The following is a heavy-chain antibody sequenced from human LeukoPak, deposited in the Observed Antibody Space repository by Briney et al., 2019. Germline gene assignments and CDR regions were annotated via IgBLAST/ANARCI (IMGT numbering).Heavy chain of an antibody. D-gene: IGHD1-26*01. J-gene: IGHJ4*02. Sequence: GGSLRLSCAVSGFTFDDYAMHWVRQAPGKGLVWVSRISPDGTSKSYADSVKGRFTISRDNAKNTLSLQMNSLRAEDTGLYYCARADGSHYGLKDYWGQGTLVTVSS. CDR2: ISPDGTSK. CDR1: GFTFDDYA. CDR3: ARADGSHYGLKDY. V-gene: IGHV3-74*01.